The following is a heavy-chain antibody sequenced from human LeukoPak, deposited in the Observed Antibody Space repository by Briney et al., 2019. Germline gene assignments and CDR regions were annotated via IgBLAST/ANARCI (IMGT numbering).Heavy chain of an antibody. CDR3: ATHIAVAAMHHDY. J-gene: IGHJ4*02. D-gene: IGHD6-19*01. V-gene: IGHV1-46*01. CDR1: GYTFTSYY. Sequence: ASVKVSCKASGYTFTSYYMHWVRQAPGQGLEWMGIINPSGGSTSYAQKFQGRVTMTEDTSTDTAYMELSSLRSEDTAVYYCATHIAVAAMHHDYWGQGTLVTVSS. CDR2: INPSGGST.